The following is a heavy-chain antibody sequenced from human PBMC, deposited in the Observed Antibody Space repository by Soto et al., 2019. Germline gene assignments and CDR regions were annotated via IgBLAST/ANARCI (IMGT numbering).Heavy chain of an antibody. CDR2: ISSSSSYI. Sequence: EVQLVESGGGLVKPGGSLRLSCAASGFTFSSYSMNWVRQAPGKGLEWVSSISSSSSYIYYADSVKGRFTISGDNAKNSLYLQMNSLRAEDTAVYYCARGGDGVVVVAATLRKNYMDVWGKGTTVTVSS. J-gene: IGHJ6*03. D-gene: IGHD2-15*01. CDR1: GFTFSSYS. V-gene: IGHV3-21*01. CDR3: ARGGDGVVVVAATLRKNYMDV.